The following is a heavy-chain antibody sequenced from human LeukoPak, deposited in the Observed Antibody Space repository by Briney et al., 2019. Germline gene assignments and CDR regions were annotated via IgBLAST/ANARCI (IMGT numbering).Heavy chain of an antibody. CDR3: ARPHYYDSSGYHYYFDY. J-gene: IGHJ4*02. CDR2: INHSGST. D-gene: IGHD3-22*01. Sequence: SETLSLTCAVYGGSFSGYYWSWLRQPPGKGLEWTGEINHSGSTNYNPSLKSRVTISVDTSKNQFSLKLSSVTAADTAVYYCARPHYYDSSGYHYYFDYWGQGTLVTVSS. CDR1: GGSFSGYY. V-gene: IGHV4-34*01.